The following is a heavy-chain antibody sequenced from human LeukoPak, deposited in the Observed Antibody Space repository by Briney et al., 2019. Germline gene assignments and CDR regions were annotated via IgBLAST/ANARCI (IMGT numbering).Heavy chain of an antibody. CDR2: INSNNGHI. CDR3: ARSPGRDYSAMGSCRFDP. V-gene: IGHV3-21*06. Sequence: PGGSLRLSCVASGFTFSAYCMNWVRQAPGKGLEWVASINSNNGHIFYADSVKGRFAISRDNARNSLYLQMISLRAEDTAVYYCARSPGRDYSAMGSCRFDPWGQGTLVTVSS. D-gene: IGHD2-2*01. J-gene: IGHJ5*02. CDR1: GFTFSAYC.